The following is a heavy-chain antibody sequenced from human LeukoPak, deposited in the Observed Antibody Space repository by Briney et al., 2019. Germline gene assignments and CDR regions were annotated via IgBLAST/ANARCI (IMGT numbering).Heavy chain of an antibody. CDR3: ARDQRSSSWYGSFDY. Sequence: SVEVSCKASGGTFSSYAISWVRQAPGQGLEWMGRIIPIFGTANYAQKFQGRVTITTDESTSTAHMELSSLRSEDTAVYYCARDQRSSSWYGSFDYWGQGTLVTVSS. CDR2: IIPIFGTA. J-gene: IGHJ4*02. V-gene: IGHV1-69*05. D-gene: IGHD6-13*01. CDR1: GGTFSSYA.